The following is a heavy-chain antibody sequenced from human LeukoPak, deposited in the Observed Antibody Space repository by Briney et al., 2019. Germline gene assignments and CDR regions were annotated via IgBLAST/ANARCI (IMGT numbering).Heavy chain of an antibody. CDR2: ISGTSSNT. CDR3: ARDQGGVGY. J-gene: IGHJ4*02. D-gene: IGHD3-16*01. V-gene: IGHV3-23*01. Sequence: GGSLRLSCAASGFTFTSYGMSWVRQAPGKGLEWVSGISGTSSNTYYADSVKGRFTISRDNSKNTLYLQMNSLRAEDTAVYYCARDQGGVGYWGQGTLVTVSS. CDR1: GFTFTSYG.